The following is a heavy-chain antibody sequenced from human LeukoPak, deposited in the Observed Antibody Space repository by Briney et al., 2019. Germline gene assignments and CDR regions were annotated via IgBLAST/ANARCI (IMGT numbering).Heavy chain of an antibody. CDR1: GYTFTSYY. Sequence: ASVKVSCKASGYTFTSYYMHWVRQAPGQGLEWMGIINPSGGSTSYAQKFQGRVTMTRDTSTSTVYMELSSLRSEDTAVYYCARDLLPLEMATTSYFDYWGQGTLVTVSS. CDR2: INPSGGST. CDR3: ARDLLPLEMATTSYFDY. V-gene: IGHV1-46*01. J-gene: IGHJ4*02. D-gene: IGHD5-24*01.